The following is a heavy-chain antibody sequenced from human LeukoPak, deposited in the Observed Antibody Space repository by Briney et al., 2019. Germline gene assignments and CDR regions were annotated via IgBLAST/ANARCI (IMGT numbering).Heavy chain of an antibody. CDR1: GFAFSSYS. CDR2: ISSSSSYI. Sequence: GGSLRLSCAASGFAFSSYSMNWVRQAPGRGLEWVSSISSSSSYIYYADSVKGRFTISRDNAKNSLYLQMNSLRAEDTAVYYCASLTDIEAGAVRYWGQGTLVTVSS. D-gene: IGHD1-26*01. CDR3: ASLTDIEAGAVRY. V-gene: IGHV3-21*01. J-gene: IGHJ4*02.